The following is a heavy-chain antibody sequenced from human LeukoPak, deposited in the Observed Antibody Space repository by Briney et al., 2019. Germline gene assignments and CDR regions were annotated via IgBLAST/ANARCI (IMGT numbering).Heavy chain of an antibody. D-gene: IGHD3-22*01. J-gene: IGHJ4*02. Sequence: SCPTLVNPTQTLTLTCTFSGFSLRPGGVGVGWIRQPPGKALEWLALIYWDDDKRYSPSLKSRLNINKDTSKNQVVLTMTNMDPVDTATYYCAHRPQESSGYKNGYFDYWGQGTLVTVSS. CDR1: GFSLRPGGVG. CDR2: IYWDDDK. V-gene: IGHV2-5*02. CDR3: AHRPQESSGYKNGYFDY.